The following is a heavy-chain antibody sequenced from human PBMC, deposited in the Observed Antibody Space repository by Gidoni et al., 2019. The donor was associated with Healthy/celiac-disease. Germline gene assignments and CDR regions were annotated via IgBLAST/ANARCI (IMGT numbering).Heavy chain of an antibody. J-gene: IGHJ4*02. CDR2: IYYSGST. D-gene: IGHD3-16*02. Sequence: QLQLQESGPGLVKPSETLSLTCTVSGGSISSSSYYWGWIRQPPGKGLEWIGSIYYSGSTYYNPSLKSRVTISVDTSKNQFSLKLSSVTAADTAVYYCARTIMITFGGVIHYFDYWGQGTLVTVSS. CDR3: ARTIMITFGGVIHYFDY. V-gene: IGHV4-39*01. CDR1: GGSISSSSYY.